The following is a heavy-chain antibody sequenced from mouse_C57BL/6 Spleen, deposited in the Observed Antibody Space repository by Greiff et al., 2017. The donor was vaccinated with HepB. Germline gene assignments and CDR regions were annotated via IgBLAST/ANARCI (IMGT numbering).Heavy chain of an antibody. V-gene: IGHV1-55*01. CDR1: GSTFTLYL. J-gene: IGHJ3*01. Sequence: VPLPQPGAALVKPGASVQLSCQASGSTFTLYLISWVNPSPGQGLEWICDIYPGSGSTNYNEKFKSKATLTVDTSSSTAYMQLSSLTSEDSAVYYCARNRGFAYWGQGTLVTVSA. CDR2: IYPGSGST. CDR3: ARNRGFAY.